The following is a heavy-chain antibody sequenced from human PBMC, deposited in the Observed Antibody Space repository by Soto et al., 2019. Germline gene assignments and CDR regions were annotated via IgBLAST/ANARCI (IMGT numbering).Heavy chain of an antibody. Sequence: PGGSLRLSCAASGFTFSSYAMSWVRQAPGKGLEWVSAISGSGGSAYYADSVEGRFTISRDNSKNTLYLQMNSLRAEDTAVYYCAKDNRLRYDHDSSGLYWGQGTLVTVSS. CDR2: ISGSGGSA. J-gene: IGHJ4*02. V-gene: IGHV3-23*01. CDR3: AKDNRLRYDHDSSGLY. D-gene: IGHD3-22*01. CDR1: GFTFSSYA.